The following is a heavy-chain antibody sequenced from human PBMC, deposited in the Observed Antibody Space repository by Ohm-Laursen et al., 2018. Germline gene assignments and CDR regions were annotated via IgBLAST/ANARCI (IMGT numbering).Heavy chain of an antibody. J-gene: IGHJ4*02. Sequence: TLSLTCTVSGGSISSSSYYWGWIRQPPGKGLEWIGSIYYSGSTYYNPSLKSRVTISVDTSKNQFSLKLSSVTAADTAVYYCARQVRDSTWIQLWLEYWGQGTLVTVSS. D-gene: IGHD5-18*01. V-gene: IGHV4-39*01. CDR1: GGSISSSSYY. CDR3: ARQVRDSTWIQLWLEY. CDR2: IYYSGST.